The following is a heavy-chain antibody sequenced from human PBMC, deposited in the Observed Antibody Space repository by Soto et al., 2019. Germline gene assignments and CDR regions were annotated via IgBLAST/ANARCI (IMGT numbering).Heavy chain of an antibody. CDR2: IDTSGTT. CDR3: ARGPRGYVYYYYGMDV. Sequence: SETLSLTCTVSGGSISSYYCSWIRQAAGKGLEWIGRIDTSGTTNYNPSLRSRVAMSVDASKNQLSLNLSSVTAADTAVYFCARGPRGYVYYYYGMDVWGQGTTVTVSS. J-gene: IGHJ6*02. CDR1: GGSISSYY. D-gene: IGHD3-16*01. V-gene: IGHV4-4*07.